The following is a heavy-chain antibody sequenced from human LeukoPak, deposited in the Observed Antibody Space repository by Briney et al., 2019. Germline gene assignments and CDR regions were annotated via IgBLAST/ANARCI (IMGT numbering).Heavy chain of an antibody. Sequence: GGSLRLSCAASGFTFSSYSMNWVRQAPGKGLEWVSSISSSSSYIYYADSVKGRFTFSRDTSKNRLYLQMNSLRAEDTAVYYCARDRLFGSPGGMDVWGQGTTVTVSS. V-gene: IGHV3-21*01. J-gene: IGHJ6*02. CDR2: ISSSSSYI. CDR1: GFTFSSYS. D-gene: IGHD3-10*01. CDR3: ARDRLFGSPGGMDV.